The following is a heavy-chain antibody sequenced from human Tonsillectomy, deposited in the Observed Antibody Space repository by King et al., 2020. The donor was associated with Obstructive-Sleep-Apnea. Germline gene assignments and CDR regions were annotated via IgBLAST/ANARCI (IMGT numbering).Heavy chain of an antibody. J-gene: IGHJ4*02. Sequence: VQLVESGGGLVQPGRSLRLSCTASGFTFGDYAMSWFRQAPGKGLEGVGFIRSKAYGGTTEYAATVKGRFTISRDDSKSMAYLQMNSLKTEDTAVYYCTTVGFGELEGFCDYWGQGTLVTVSS. CDR3: TTVGFGELEGFCDY. CDR1: GFTFGDYA. V-gene: IGHV3-49*03. D-gene: IGHD3-10*01. CDR2: IRSKAYGGTT.